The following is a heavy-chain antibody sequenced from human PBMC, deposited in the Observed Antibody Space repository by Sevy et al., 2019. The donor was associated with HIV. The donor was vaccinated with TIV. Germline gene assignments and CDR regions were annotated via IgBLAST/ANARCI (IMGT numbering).Heavy chain of an antibody. V-gene: IGHV1-2*02. CDR1: GYSFTGYF. Sequence: ASVKVSYKASGYSFTGYFIHWVRQAPGQGLEWMGWLNPNSGGTSYAQNFQGRVTMTRDTSISTAYMELSSLTSDDTAVYYCVVVPAAIRNFDYWVQGTQVTVSS. J-gene: IGHJ4*02. CDR3: VVVPAAIRNFDY. CDR2: LNPNSGGT. D-gene: IGHD2-2*02.